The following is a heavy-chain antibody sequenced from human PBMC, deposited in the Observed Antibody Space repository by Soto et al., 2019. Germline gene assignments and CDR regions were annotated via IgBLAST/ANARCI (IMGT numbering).Heavy chain of an antibody. CDR3: TRISLVGATGGRYFDY. CDR1: GFIFSDHY. V-gene: IGHV3-72*01. J-gene: IGHJ4*02. D-gene: IGHD1-26*01. CDR2: IKNKANSYTT. Sequence: PGGSLRLSCAASGFIFSDHYMDWVRQAPGKGLEWVGRIKNKANSYTTEYAASVKGRFTISRDDSKNSRYLQMNSLKTEDTAVYYCTRISLVGATGGRYFDYWGQGTLLTVSS.